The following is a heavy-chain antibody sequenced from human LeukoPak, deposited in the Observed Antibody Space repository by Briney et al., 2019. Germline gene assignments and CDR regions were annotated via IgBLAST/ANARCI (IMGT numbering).Heavy chain of an antibody. J-gene: IGHJ4*02. V-gene: IGHV4-4*07. CDR2: IYTSGST. CDR1: GGSISSCH. CDR3: ARVYSSGWYDY. D-gene: IGHD6-19*01. Sequence: PSETLSLTCTVSGGSISSCHWSWIRQPAGKGLEWIGRIYTSGSTNYNPSLKSRVTMSVDTSENQFSLRLSSVTAADTAVYYCARVYSSGWYDYWGQGTLVTVSS.